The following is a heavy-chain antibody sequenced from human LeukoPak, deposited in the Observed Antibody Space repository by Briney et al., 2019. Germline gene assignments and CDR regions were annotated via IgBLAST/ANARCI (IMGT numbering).Heavy chain of an antibody. Sequence: GESLKISCKSSGYSFTTYWIGWVRQMPGKGLEWMGIIYPGDSDTRYSPSFQGQVTISADKSISTAYLQWGSLKASDTAMYYCARARYCSGGSCYAEYWGQGTLVTVSS. D-gene: IGHD2-15*01. J-gene: IGHJ4*02. CDR3: ARARYCSGGSCYAEY. V-gene: IGHV5-51*01. CDR2: IYPGDSDT. CDR1: GYSFTTYW.